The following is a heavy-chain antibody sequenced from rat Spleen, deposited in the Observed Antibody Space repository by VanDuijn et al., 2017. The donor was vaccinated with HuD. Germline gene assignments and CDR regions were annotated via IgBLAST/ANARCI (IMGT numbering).Heavy chain of an antibody. J-gene: IGHJ2*01. CDR2: ILYDGSRT. V-gene: IGHV5S10*01. Sequence: EVRLVESGGGLVRPGGSLKVSCEASGFIFRNYDMVWVRQAPKKGLEWVATILYDGSRTYFRDSVKGRFTSSRDNAKSTLYLQMDSLRSEDTATYYCTTRLSYGGYSPFDYWGQGVMVTVSS. CDR3: TTRLSYGGYSPFDY. D-gene: IGHD1-11*01. CDR1: GFIFRNYD.